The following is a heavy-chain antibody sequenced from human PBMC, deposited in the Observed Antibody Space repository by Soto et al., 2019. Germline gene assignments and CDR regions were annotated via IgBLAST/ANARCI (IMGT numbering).Heavy chain of an antibody. CDR1: GFTFSSYD. D-gene: IGHD2-15*01. CDR2: IGAASDT. V-gene: IGHV3-13*01. Sequence: AGGSLRLSCAASGFTFSSYDMNWVRQAAGKGLEWVSAIGAASDTYYPGSVKGRFTTSRENAKNTLYLQMNSLRAEDTGVYYCARVVSCSGRTCPHYYMDVWGKGTTVTVSS. J-gene: IGHJ6*03. CDR3: ARVVSCSGRTCPHYYMDV.